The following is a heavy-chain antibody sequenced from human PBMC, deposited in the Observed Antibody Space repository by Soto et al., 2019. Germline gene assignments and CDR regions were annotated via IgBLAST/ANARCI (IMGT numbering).Heavy chain of an antibody. V-gene: IGHV1-69*01. CDR2: IIPIFGTA. Sequence: QVQLVQSGAEVKKPGSSVKVSCKASGGTFSSYAISWVRQAPGQGLEWMGGIIPIFGTANYAQKFQGRVTITADESTSTAYMELSSLRSEDTAVYYCAREGRGYSDGYLVYYYYGMDVWGQGTTVTVSS. J-gene: IGHJ6*02. CDR1: GGTFSSYA. D-gene: IGHD5-18*01. CDR3: AREGRGYSDGYLVYYYYGMDV.